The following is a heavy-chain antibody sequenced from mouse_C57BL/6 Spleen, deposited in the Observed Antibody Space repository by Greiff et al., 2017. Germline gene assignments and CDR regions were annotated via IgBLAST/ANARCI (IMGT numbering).Heavy chain of an antibody. D-gene: IGHD1-1*01. J-gene: IGHJ3*01. V-gene: IGHV1-18*01. CDR2: INPNNGGT. CDR3: ARGDYYGSSYGLFFAY. Sequence: VQLQQSGPELVKPGASVKIPCKASGYTFTDYNMDWVKQSHGKSLEWIGDINPNNGGTIYNQKFKGKATLTVDKSSSTAYMELRSLTSEDTAVYYCARGDYYGSSYGLFFAYWGQGTLVTVSA. CDR1: GYTFTDYN.